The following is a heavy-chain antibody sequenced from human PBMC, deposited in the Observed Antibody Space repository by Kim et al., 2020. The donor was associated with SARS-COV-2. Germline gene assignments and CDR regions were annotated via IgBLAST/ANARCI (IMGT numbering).Heavy chain of an antibody. J-gene: IGHJ4*02. Sequence: ASVKVSCKASGYTFTGYYMHWVRQAPGQGLEWMGWINPNSGGTNYAQKFQGWVTMTRDTSISTAYMELSRLRSDDTAVYYCARGPKYYYDSSGYYGFDYWGQGTLVTVSS. D-gene: IGHD3-22*01. CDR2: INPNSGGT. CDR1: GYTFTGYY. CDR3: ARGPKYYYDSSGYYGFDY. V-gene: IGHV1-2*04.